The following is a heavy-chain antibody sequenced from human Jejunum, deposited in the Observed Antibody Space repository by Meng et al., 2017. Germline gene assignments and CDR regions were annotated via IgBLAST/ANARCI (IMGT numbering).Heavy chain of an antibody. J-gene: IGHJ4*02. CDR2: IYWDDEK. Sequence: PTLVKPTQTLTRSCPVSGLSLSSSGVGVGWIRQSPGKALEWLALIYWDDEKRYRPSLESRLTIAKDTSKNLVVLTMTNMDPEDTGTYYCAHSPCRGGRRYVWDYGGQGTLVTVSS. D-gene: IGHD3-16*01. CDR3: AHSPCRGGRRYVWDY. V-gene: IGHV2-5*02. CDR1: GLSLSSSGVG.